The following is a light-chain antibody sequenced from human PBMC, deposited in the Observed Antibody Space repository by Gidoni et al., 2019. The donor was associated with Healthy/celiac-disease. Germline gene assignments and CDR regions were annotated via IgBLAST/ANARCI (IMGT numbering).Light chain of an antibody. CDR2: RDS. J-gene: IGLJ1*01. CDR3: QVWDSSNYV. CDR1: NIGSKN. V-gene: IGLV3-9*01. Sequence: SYELTQPLSVSVALGQTARITCGGNNIGSKNVHRYQQKPGQAPVLVIYRDSNRPSGIPERFSGSNSGNTATLTISRAQAGDEADYYCQVWDSSNYVFGTGTKVTVL.